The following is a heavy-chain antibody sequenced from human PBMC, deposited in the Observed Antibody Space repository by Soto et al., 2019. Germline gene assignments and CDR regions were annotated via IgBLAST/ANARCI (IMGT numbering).Heavy chain of an antibody. V-gene: IGHV3-49*04. J-gene: IGHJ4*02. CDR3: TRYYYESSGYYVY. CDR1: EFNFGNYA. D-gene: IGHD3-22*01. CDR2: IRSEAYGGTT. Sequence: GGSLRLSCTGSEFNFGNYALSWVRQAPGKGPEWVGFIRSEAYGGTTDYAASVKGRFIISRDDSKSIAYLEINSLQTDDTAVYYCTRYYYESSGYYVYWGQGTLVTVSS.